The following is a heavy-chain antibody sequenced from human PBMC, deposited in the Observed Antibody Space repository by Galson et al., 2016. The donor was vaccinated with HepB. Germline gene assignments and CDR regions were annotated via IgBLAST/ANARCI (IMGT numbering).Heavy chain of an antibody. D-gene: IGHD3-3*01. CDR3: ASRPRDADVLSGYYWMY. V-gene: IGHV5-51*01. J-gene: IGHJ4*02. CDR1: GYSFSNYW. CDR2: IGPRDPET. Sequence: QSGAEVKKPGESLKISCKGFGYSFSNYWIGWVRQMPGRGLEWMGIIGPRDPETNYSPSFEGQVTISADKSITTAYLQWSSLKASDTAIYYCASRPRDADVLSGYYWMYWGQGTLVTVSS.